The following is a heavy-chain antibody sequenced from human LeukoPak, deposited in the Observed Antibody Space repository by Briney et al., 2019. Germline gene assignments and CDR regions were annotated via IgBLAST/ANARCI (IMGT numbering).Heavy chain of an antibody. CDR1: GFTFSSYE. Sequence: GGSLRLSCAASGFTFSSYEMNWVRQAPGKGLEWVSYISSSGSTIYYADSVKGRFTISRDNAKNSLFLQMNSLRAEDTAVYYCARGGGCSSISCPRGYFDYWGQGTLVTVSS. D-gene: IGHD2-2*01. CDR3: ARGGGCSSISCPRGYFDY. V-gene: IGHV3-48*03. CDR2: ISSSGSTI. J-gene: IGHJ4*02.